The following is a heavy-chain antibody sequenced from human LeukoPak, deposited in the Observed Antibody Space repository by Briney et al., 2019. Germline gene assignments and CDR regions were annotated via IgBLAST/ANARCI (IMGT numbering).Heavy chain of an antibody. CDR2: IYTSGST. CDR3: ARLLGGWFYFDY. D-gene: IGHD2-15*01. V-gene: IGHV4-61*02. Sequence: SETLSLTCTVSGGSISSGSYYWSWIRQPAGTGLEWIGRIYTSGSTNYNPSLKSRVTISVDTSKNQFSLKLSSVTAADTAVYYCARLLGGWFYFDYWGQGTLVTVSS. J-gene: IGHJ4*02. CDR1: GGSISSGSYY.